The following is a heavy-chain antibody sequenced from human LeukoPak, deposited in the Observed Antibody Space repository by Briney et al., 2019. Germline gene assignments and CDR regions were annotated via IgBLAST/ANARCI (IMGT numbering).Heavy chain of an antibody. CDR1: GFTFDYYT. V-gene: IGHV3-43*01. J-gene: IGHJ5*02. Sequence: GSLRLSCAASGFTFDYYTMHWVRQAPGKGLEWVSLISWDGGSTKYADSVKGRFTISRDNSKNSLYLQMNSLRTEDTALYYCAKGTGKSTLNWFDPWGRGTLVTVSS. D-gene: IGHD1-14*01. CDR2: ISWDGGST. CDR3: AKGTGKSTLNWFDP.